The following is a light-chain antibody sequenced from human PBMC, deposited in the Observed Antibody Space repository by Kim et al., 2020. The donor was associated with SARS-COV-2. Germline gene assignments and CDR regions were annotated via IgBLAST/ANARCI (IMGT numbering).Light chain of an antibody. CDR3: QVWDSSSDHPV. J-gene: IGLJ3*02. CDR2: YDS. V-gene: IGLV3-21*04. CDR1: NIGSKS. Sequence: APGKTARITCGRKNIGSKSVRWYQQKTGQAPVLVIYYDSGRPSGIPERFSGSNSGNTATLTISRVEAGDEDDYYCQVWDSSSDHPVFGGGTKLTVL.